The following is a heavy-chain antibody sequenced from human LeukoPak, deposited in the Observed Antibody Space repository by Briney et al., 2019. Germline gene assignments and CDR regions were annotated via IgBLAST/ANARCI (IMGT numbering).Heavy chain of an antibody. CDR3: ASEVLGAAGSYHTLDAFDI. CDR1: GYTFTGYH. Sequence: GASVKVSCKASGYTFTGYHIHWARQAPGQGLEWMGGIIPIFGTANYAQKFQGRVTITTDGSTSTAYMELSSLRSEDTAVYYCASEVLGAAGSYHTLDAFDIWGQGTMVTVSS. D-gene: IGHD6-13*01. J-gene: IGHJ3*02. CDR2: IIPIFGTA. V-gene: IGHV1-69*05.